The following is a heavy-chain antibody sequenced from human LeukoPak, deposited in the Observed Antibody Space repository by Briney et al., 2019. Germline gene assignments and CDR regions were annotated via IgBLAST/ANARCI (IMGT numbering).Heavy chain of an antibody. Sequence: HPGGSLRLSCAASGFTFSNYEMNWVHQAPGKGLEWVSYISLSGTTIYYADSVKGRFTISGDNAKNSLYLQMNSLRAEDTAVYYCARVGVGTVTTWDYWGQGTLVTVSS. CDR2: ISLSGTTI. CDR1: GFTFSNYE. V-gene: IGHV3-48*03. CDR3: ARVGVGTVTTWDY. D-gene: IGHD4-17*01. J-gene: IGHJ4*02.